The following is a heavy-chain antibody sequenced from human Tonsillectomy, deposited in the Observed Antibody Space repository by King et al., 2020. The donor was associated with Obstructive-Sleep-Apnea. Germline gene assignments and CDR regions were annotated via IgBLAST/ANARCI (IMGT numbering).Heavy chain of an antibody. D-gene: IGHD3-10*01. CDR2: IYYSGST. V-gene: IGHV4-31*01. CDR3: ARVPLGDYGSGSPPPYYFDY. J-gene: IGHJ4*02. CDR1: VGSISSGGSY. Sequence: QLQESGPGLVKPSQTLSLTCTVSVGSISSGGSYWSWIRQHPGKGLGWIGYIYYSGSTYYNPSLKSQVTIEVEPSKNRFSLKLSSVTAADTAVYYCARVPLGDYGSGSPPPYYFDYWGQGTLVTVSS.